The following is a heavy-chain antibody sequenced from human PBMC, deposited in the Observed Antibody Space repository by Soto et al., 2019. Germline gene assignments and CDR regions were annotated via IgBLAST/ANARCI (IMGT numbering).Heavy chain of an antibody. J-gene: IGHJ5*02. V-gene: IGHV4-30-2*01. CDR2: IYHSGSA. D-gene: IGHD3-10*01. CDR1: GGSISSGGCS. Sequence: PSETLSLTCVVSGGSISSGGCSWSWIRQPPGKGLEWIGYIYHSGSAYYNPSLKSRVTISVDRSKHDFSMKLSSVTAADTAVYYCARYYFGSGSYYTGWFDPWGQGTLVTVSS. CDR3: ARYYFGSGSYYTGWFDP.